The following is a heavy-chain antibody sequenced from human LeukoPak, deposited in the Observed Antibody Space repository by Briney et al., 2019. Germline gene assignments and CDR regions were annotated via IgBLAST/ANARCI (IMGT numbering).Heavy chain of an antibody. CDR1: GGSFSDYY. Sequence: PSETLSLTCAVYGGSFSDYYWTWIRQPPGKGLEWIGEINHSGSTNYNPSLKSRAIISVDTSKNQFSLNLSSLTAADTAMYYCARPRTVGETPVAYWGQGTLVTVSS. J-gene: IGHJ4*02. D-gene: IGHD1-26*01. V-gene: IGHV4-34*01. CDR3: ARPRTVGETPVAY. CDR2: INHSGST.